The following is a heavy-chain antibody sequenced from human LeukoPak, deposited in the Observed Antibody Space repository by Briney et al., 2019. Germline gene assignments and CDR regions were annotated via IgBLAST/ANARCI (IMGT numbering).Heavy chain of an antibody. D-gene: IGHD3-3*01. CDR3: ARGVVDYDFWSGFDGNNWFDP. CDR2: IYTSGST. V-gene: IGHV4-4*07. Sequence: SETLSLTCTVSGGSISSYYWSWIRQPAGKGLEWIGRIYTSGSTNYNPSLKSRVTMSVDTSKNQFSLRLSSVTAADTAVYYCARGVVDYDFWSGFDGNNWFDPWGQGTLVTVSS. J-gene: IGHJ5*02. CDR1: GGSISSYY.